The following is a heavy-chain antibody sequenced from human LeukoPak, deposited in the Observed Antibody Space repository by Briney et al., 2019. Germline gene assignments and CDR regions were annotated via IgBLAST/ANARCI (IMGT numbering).Heavy chain of an antibody. CDR1: GGSFSGYY. CDR2: INHSGST. V-gene: IGHV4-34*01. Sequence: SETLSLTCAVYGGSFSGYYWSWIRQPPGKGLEWIGEINHSGSTNYNPSLKSRVTISVDTSKNQFSPKLSSVTAADTAVYYCARGGRGYSYGQRWGQGTLVTVSS. D-gene: IGHD5-18*01. J-gene: IGHJ4*02. CDR3: ARGGRGYSYGQR.